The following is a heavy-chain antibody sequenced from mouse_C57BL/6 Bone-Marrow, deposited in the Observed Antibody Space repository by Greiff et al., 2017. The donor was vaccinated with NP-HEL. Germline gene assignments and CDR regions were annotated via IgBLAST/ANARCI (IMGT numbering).Heavy chain of an antibody. J-gene: IGHJ4*01. CDR2: ISYDGSN. D-gene: IGHD2-2*01. Sequence: VQLKQSGPGLVKPSQSLSLTCSVTGYSITSGYYWNWIRQFPGNKLEWMGYISYDGSNNYNPSLKNPISITRDTSKNQFFLKLNSVTTEDTATYYCARGGWLRYAMDYWGQGTSVTVSS. V-gene: IGHV3-6*01. CDR3: ARGGWLRYAMDY. CDR1: GYSITSGYY.